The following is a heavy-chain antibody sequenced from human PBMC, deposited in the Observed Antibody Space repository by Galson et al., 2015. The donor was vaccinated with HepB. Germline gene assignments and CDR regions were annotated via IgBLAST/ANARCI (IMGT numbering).Heavy chain of an antibody. D-gene: IGHD6-13*01. V-gene: IGHV3-30*04. Sequence: SLRLSCAASGFTFSSYAMHWVRQAPGKGLEWVAVISYDGSNKYYADSVKGRFTISRDNSKNTLYLQMNSLRPEDTAVYYCARDRPVVAAGKTGYFDYWGQGTLVTVSS. CDR1: GFTFSSYA. CDR3: ARDRPVVAAGKTGYFDY. J-gene: IGHJ4*02. CDR2: ISYDGSNK.